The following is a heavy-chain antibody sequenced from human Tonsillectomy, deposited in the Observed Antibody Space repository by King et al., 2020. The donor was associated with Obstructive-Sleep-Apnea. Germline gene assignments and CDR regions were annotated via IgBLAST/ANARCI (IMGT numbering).Heavy chain of an antibody. D-gene: IGHD6-13*01. V-gene: IGHV3-33*06. CDR2: IWYDGSNK. Sequence: QLVQSGGGVVQPGRSLRLSCAASGFTFSSYGMHWVRQAPGKGLEWVAVIWYDGSNKYYADSVKGRFTISRDNSKNTLYLQMNSLRAEDTAVYYCAKDLAVAAAAAYYYGMDVWGQGTTVTVSS. CDR3: AKDLAVAAAAAYYYGMDV. CDR1: GFTFSSYG. J-gene: IGHJ6*02.